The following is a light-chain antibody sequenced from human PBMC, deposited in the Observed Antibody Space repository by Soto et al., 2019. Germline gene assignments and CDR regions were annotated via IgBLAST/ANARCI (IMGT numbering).Light chain of an antibody. J-gene: IGKJ2*01. CDR3: QQYDNLPPYT. CDR2: DAS. Sequence: IQMTQSPSSLSASVGDRVTITCQASQDINNYLNWYQQKPGKAPKLLIYDASNLEAGVPLRFSGGGSGTDFTFTINSLQPEDIGTYYCQQYDNLPPYTFGQGTKVDIK. V-gene: IGKV1-33*01. CDR1: QDINNY.